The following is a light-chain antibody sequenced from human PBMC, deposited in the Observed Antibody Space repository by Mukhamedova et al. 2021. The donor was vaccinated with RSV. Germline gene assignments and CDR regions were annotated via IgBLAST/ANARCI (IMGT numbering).Light chain of an antibody. J-gene: IGLJ2*01. Sequence: GTSSDVGGSNYVSWYQQHPGKAPKLMIYDVTKRPSGVPDRFSGSKSGNTASLTIPGLQAEDEADYYCCSYAGNSVVFGGGTELTVL. CDR1: SSDVGGSNY. CDR3: CSYAGNSVV. V-gene: IGLV2-11*01. CDR2: DVT.